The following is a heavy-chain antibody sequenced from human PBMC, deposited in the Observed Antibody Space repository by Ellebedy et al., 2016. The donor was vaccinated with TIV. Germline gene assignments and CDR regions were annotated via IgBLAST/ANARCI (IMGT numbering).Heavy chain of an antibody. D-gene: IGHD1-20*01. Sequence: AASVKVSCKVSGYTLTELSMHWVRQAPGNGLEWMGGFDPEDSETIYAQKFQGRVTMTEDTSTDTAYMELSSLGSEDTAVYYCATLDTYNWDAFDIWGQGTMVTVSS. CDR1: GYTLTELS. CDR3: ATLDTYNWDAFDI. CDR2: FDPEDSET. V-gene: IGHV1-24*01. J-gene: IGHJ3*02.